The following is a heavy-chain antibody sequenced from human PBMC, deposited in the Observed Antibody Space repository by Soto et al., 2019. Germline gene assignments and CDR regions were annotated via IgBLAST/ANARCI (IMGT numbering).Heavy chain of an antibody. Sequence: QVQLVESGGGVVQPGRSLRLSCATSGFTFRSYAMHWVRQAPGKGLEWVSVISSDGRNAYYADSVKGRFTISRDNSENTLFLQLNSLRAEDTAMYDCAGTAVTTVGYFDYWGQGTLVTVSS. CDR2: ISSDGRNA. CDR1: GFTFRSYA. V-gene: IGHV3-30*03. J-gene: IGHJ4*02. D-gene: IGHD4-17*01. CDR3: AGTAVTTVGYFDY.